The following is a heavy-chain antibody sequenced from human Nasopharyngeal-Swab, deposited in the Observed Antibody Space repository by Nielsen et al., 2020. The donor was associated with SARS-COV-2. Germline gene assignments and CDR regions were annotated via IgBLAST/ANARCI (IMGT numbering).Heavy chain of an antibody. CDR3: ARAILWFGELFPYFDY. V-gene: IGHV4-31*03. CDR2: IYYSGST. Sequence: SETLSLTCTVSGGSISSGGYYWSWIRQHQGKGLEWIGYIYYSGSTYYNPSLKSRVTISVDTSKNQFSLKLSSVTAADTAVYYCARAILWFGELFPYFDYWGQGTLVTVSS. CDR1: GGSISSGGYY. J-gene: IGHJ4*02. D-gene: IGHD3-10*01.